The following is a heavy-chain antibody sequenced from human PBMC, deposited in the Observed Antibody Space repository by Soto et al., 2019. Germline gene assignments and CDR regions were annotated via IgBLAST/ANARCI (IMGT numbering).Heavy chain of an antibody. CDR2: INPSGGST. Sequence: ASVKVSCKASGYTFTSYYMHWVRQAPGQGLEWMGIINPSGGSTSYAQKFQGRVTMTRDTSTSTVYMGLSSLRSEDTAVYYCARDHGSGWSSDAFDIWGQGTMVTVSS. V-gene: IGHV1-46*03. CDR3: ARDHGSGWSSDAFDI. J-gene: IGHJ3*02. D-gene: IGHD6-19*01. CDR1: GYTFTSYY.